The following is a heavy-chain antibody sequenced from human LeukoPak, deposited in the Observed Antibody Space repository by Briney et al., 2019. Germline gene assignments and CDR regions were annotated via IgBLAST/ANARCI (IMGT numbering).Heavy chain of an antibody. D-gene: IGHD2-21*01. CDR1: GDSMSLYY. J-gene: IGHJ3*02. CDR3: ARLRLRYTRNGDSSSYEVFDI. V-gene: IGHV4-59*01. Sequence: SETLSLTCNVSGDSMSLYYWSWIRQPPEKGLEWIGYISYIGSTHYKPSLKSRLTMSIDTSKNQFSLKLTSVTAADTAVYYCARLRLRYTRNGDSSSYEVFDIWGQGTVVTVSS. CDR2: ISYIGST.